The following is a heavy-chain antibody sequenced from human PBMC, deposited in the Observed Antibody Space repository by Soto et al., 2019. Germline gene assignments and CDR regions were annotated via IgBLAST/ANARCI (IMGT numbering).Heavy chain of an antibody. V-gene: IGHV1-18*01. CDR3: AGDLPPEDY. Sequence: QVQLVQSGAEVKKPGASVKVSCKASGYTFTSYGITWVRQAPGQGLEGMGWIRGYNGNTNYAQKLQGRVTMTTDKPTSTASMELRSLRSDETAVYYCAGDLPPEDYWGQGTVVTVSS. J-gene: IGHJ4*02. CDR1: GYTFTSYG. CDR2: IRGYNGNT.